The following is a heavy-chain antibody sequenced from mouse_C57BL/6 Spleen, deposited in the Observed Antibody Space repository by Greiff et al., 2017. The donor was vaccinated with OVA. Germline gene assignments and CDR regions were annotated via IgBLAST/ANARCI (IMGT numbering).Heavy chain of an antibody. J-gene: IGHJ2*01. V-gene: IGHV1-50*01. CDR2: IDPSDSYT. Sequence: QVQLQQSGAELVKPGASVKLSCKASGYTFTSYWMQWVKQRPGQGLEWIGEIDPSDSYTNYNQKFKGKATLTVDTSSSTAYMQLSSLTSEDSAVYYCARWGYGSSSFDYWGQGTTLTVSS. D-gene: IGHD1-1*01. CDR3: ARWGYGSSSFDY. CDR1: GYTFTSYW.